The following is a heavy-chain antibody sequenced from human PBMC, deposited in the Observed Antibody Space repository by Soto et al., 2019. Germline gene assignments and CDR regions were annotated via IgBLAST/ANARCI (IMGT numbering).Heavy chain of an antibody. CDR2: VIPILGTA. V-gene: IGHV1-69*01. Sequence: QVQLVQSGAEVKKPGSSVKVSCTASGGSLRNSVISWVRQAPAQRLEWMGGVIPILGTANDAQEFQGRVTMTADEATSTAYMDLSSLSPDDTAVYYCARLGHPGHWGPGTRVIVSS. J-gene: IGHJ4*02. CDR3: ARLGHPGH. CDR1: GGSLRNSV.